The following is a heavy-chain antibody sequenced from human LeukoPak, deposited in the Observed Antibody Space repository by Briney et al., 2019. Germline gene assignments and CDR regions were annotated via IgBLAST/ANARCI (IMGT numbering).Heavy chain of an antibody. J-gene: IGHJ4*02. V-gene: IGHV1-2*02. Sequence: ASVKVSCKASGYTSTGYYMHWVRQAPGQGLEWMGWINPNSGGTNYAQKFQGRVTMTRDTSISTAYMELSRLRSDDTAVYYCARMRDFWSGYQNWGQGTLVTVSS. CDR1: GYTSTGYY. D-gene: IGHD3-3*01. CDR2: INPNSGGT. CDR3: ARMRDFWSGYQN.